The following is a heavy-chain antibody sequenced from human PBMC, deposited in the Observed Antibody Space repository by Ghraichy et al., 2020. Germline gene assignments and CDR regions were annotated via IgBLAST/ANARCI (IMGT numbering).Heavy chain of an antibody. D-gene: IGHD2-2*01. CDR3: AKDHATSENITRPAAPFDY. Sequence: GGSLRLSCAASSFTFNRHDMHWVRQAPGKGLEWVASISHDGSNENYGDSVRGRFTISRDNSKMTLFLQMNSLRVGDTALYYCAKDHATSENITRPAAPFDYWGKGTLVTVSS. CDR1: SFTFNRHD. V-gene: IGHV3-30*18. CDR2: ISHDGSNE. J-gene: IGHJ4*02.